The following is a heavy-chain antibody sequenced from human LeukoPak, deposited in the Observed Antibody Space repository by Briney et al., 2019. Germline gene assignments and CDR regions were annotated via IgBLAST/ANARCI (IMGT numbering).Heavy chain of an antibody. V-gene: IGHV1-2*02. CDR3: AREALFRLGDLPGTESFDI. J-gene: IGHJ3*02. D-gene: IGHD3-16*01. CDR2: ISPNSGT. CDR1: AYTFIDYY. Sequence: GASVNVSCKAFAYTFIDYYIHWVRQAPGQGLEWMGWISPNSGTNYAQNFQGRVTMTRDTSITTAYMELNRLRSDDTAVYFCAREALFRLGDLPGTESFDIWGQGTVVTVSS.